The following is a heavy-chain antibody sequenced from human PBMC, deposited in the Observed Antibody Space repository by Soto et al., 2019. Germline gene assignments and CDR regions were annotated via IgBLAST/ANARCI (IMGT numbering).Heavy chain of an antibody. Sequence: QVQLQESGPGLVKPSGTLSLTCAVSGASISSDNWWSWIRQPPGKGLEWIGEIFHRGSTNYNPSLQSRVTLSIDKSKNQFSLKLNSVTAADTAVYYCARSAYYYDSKWGQGTLVTVSP. CDR1: GASISSDNW. CDR3: ARSAYYYDSK. V-gene: IGHV4-4*02. J-gene: IGHJ4*02. D-gene: IGHD3-22*01. CDR2: IFHRGST.